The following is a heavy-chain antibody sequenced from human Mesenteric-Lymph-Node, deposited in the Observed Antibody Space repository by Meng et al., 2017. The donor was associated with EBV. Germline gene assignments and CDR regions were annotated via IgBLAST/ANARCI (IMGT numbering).Heavy chain of an antibody. CDR2: IFHSGST. J-gene: IGHJ4*02. D-gene: IGHD6-19*01. Sequence: QVQLHASAPVPVKPSGTLSLTCGVSGASVSSDNWWTWVRQPPGKGLEWIGEIFHSGSTAYNPSLKSRVTISLDKSNNQFSLKLNSVTAADTAVYYCARIGVAASWDYWGQGTLVTVSS. CDR1: GASVSSDNW. V-gene: IGHV4-4*02. CDR3: ARIGVAASWDY.